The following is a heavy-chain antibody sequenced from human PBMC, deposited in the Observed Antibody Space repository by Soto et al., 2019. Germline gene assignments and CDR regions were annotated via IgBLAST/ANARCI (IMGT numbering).Heavy chain of an antibody. CDR3: ARDSNDYGDHVGCFDY. Sequence: SETLSLTCTVSGGSISSGGYYWSWIRQHPGKGLEWIGYIYYSGSTYYSPSLKSRVTISVDTSKNQFSLKLSSVTAADTAVYYCARDSNDYGDHVGCFDYWGQGTLVTVSS. V-gene: IGHV4-31*03. CDR2: IYYSGST. D-gene: IGHD4-17*01. J-gene: IGHJ4*02. CDR1: GGSISSGGYY.